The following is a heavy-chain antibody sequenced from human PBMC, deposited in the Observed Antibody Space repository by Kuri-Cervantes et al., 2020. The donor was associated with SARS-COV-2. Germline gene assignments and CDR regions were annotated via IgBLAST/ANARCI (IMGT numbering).Heavy chain of an antibody. V-gene: IGHV1-2*02. CDR3: ARVRVGYWSSTSCLPLEDFQR. Sequence: AAVKVSSKASGYTCTGNYMHWVRQDPGQGLEWLGWINPNSVGTNYAQKLQGRDTMPRDTSISTAYMELSRLRSDDTAVYYCARVRVGYWSSTSCLPLEDFQRWGQGTLVTVSS. D-gene: IGHD2-2*01. CDR2: INPNSVGT. CDR1: GYTCTGNY. J-gene: IGHJ1*01.